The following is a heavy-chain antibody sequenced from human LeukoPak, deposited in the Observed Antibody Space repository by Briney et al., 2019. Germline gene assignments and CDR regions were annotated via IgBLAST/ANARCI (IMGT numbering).Heavy chain of an antibody. CDR3: AMDSSGFGYFDY. V-gene: IGHV4-31*03. Sequence: TPSLTCTVSGGSTSSGGYYWSWIRQHPGKGLEWIGYIYYSGSTYYNPSLKGRVTISVETSKNQISLKLSSVTAADTAVYYCAMDSSGFGYFDYWGQGTLVTVSS. J-gene: IGHJ4*02. CDR2: IYYSGST. CDR1: GGSTSSGGYY. D-gene: IGHD3-22*01.